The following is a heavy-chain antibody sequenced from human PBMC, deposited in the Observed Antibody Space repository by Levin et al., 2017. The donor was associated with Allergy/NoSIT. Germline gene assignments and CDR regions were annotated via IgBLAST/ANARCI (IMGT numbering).Heavy chain of an antibody. D-gene: IGHD3-3*01. Sequence: PGGSLRLSCTASGFTFGDYAMSWVRQAPGKGLEWVGFIRSKAYGGTTEYAATVKGRFTISRADSKSIAYLQMNSLKTEDTAVYYCTRTPRANTIIGVAPRWFDPWGQGTLVTVSS. CDR1: GFTFGDYA. CDR3: TRTPRANTIIGVAPRWFDP. J-gene: IGHJ5*02. V-gene: IGHV3-49*04. CDR2: IRSKAYGGTT.